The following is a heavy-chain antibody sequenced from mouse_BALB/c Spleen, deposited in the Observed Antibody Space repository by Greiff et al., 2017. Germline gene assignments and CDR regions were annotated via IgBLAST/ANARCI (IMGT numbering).Heavy chain of an antibody. CDR3: ARRVGPYYFDY. Sequence: VQLKESGPGLVKPSQSLSLTCTVTGYSITSDYAWNWIRQFPGNKLEWMGYISYSGSTSYNPSLKSRISITRDTSKNQFFLQLNSVTTEDTATYYCARRVGPYYFDYWGQGTTLTVSS. D-gene: IGHD1-1*02. J-gene: IGHJ2*01. CDR2: ISYSGST. CDR1: GYSITSDYA. V-gene: IGHV3-2*02.